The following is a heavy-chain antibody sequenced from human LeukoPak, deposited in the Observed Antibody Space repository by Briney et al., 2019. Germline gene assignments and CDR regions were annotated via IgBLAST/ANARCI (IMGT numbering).Heavy chain of an antibody. CDR1: GFTVSTEY. CDR3: ARNGGSHFDY. Sequence: PGGSLRLSCAVSGFTVSTEYMGWVRQAPGEGLEWVSSISSSSSYIYYADSVKGRFTISRDNAKNSLYLQMNSLRAEDTAVYYCARNGGSHFDYWGRGTLVTVSS. D-gene: IGHD1-1*01. CDR2: ISSSSSYI. V-gene: IGHV3-21*01. J-gene: IGHJ4*02.